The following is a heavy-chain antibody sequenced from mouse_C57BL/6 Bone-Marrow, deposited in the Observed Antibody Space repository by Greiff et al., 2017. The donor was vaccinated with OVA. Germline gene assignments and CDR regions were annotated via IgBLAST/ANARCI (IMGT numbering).Heavy chain of an antibody. J-gene: IGHJ1*03. CDR3: ARDNWDWYFDV. CDR1: GFTFSDFY. D-gene: IGHD4-1*01. V-gene: IGHV7-1*01. CDR2: SRNKANDYTT. Sequence: EVNVVESGGGLVQSGRSLRLSCATSGFTFSDFYMEWVRQAPGKGLEWIAASRNKANDYTTEYSAPVKGRFIVSRDTSQSILYLQMNALRAEDAAIYYCARDNWDWYFDVWGTGTTVTVSS.